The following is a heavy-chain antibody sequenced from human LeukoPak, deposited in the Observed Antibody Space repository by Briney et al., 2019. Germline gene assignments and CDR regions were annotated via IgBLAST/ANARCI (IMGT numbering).Heavy chain of an antibody. D-gene: IGHD3-22*01. CDR1: GGSISSGDYY. J-gene: IGHJ3*02. V-gene: IGHV4-30-4*01. CDR3: ARVPLYYYDSSGYYPEAFDI. CDR2: IYYSGST. Sequence: SETLSLTCTVSGGSISSGDYYWSRIRQPPGKGLEWIGYIYYSGSTYYNPSLKSRVTISVDTSKNQFSLKLSSVTAADTAVYYCARVPLYYYDSSGYYPEAFDIWGQGTMVTVSS.